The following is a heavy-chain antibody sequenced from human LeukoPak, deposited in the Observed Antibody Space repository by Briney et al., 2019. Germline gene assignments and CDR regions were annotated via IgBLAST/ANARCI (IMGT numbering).Heavy chain of an antibody. D-gene: IGHD2/OR15-2a*01. CDR1: GFTFSSYA. CDR2: ISGSGGST. J-gene: IGHJ4*02. V-gene: IGHV3-23*01. Sequence: PGGSLRLSCAASGFTFSSYAMSWVRQAPGKGLEWVSAISGSGGSTYYADPVKGRFTISRDNSKNTLYLQMNSLRAEDTAVYYCAKGLTPFHAYYFDYWGQGTLVTVSS. CDR3: AKGLTPFHAYYFDY.